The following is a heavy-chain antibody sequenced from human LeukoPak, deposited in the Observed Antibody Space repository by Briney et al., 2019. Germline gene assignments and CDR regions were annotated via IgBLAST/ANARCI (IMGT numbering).Heavy chain of an antibody. CDR1: GYSISSGYY. Sequence: SETLSLTCAVSGYSISSGYYWGWIRQPPGKGLEWIGSMYHSGSTYYNPSLKSRVTISVDTSKNQFSLKLSSVTAADTAVYYCVRDPKCTSASCYPFDYWGQGTPVTVSS. V-gene: IGHV4-38-2*02. J-gene: IGHJ4*02. CDR3: VRDPKCTSASCYPFDY. CDR2: MYHSGST. D-gene: IGHD2-2*01.